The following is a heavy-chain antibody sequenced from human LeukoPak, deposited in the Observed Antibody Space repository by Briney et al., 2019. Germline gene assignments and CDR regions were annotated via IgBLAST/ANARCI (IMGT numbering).Heavy chain of an antibody. CDR3: AKDRTTAIVGATFDY. CDR1: GFTFSSHG. Sequence: GGSLRLSCAASGFTFSSHGMCWVRQAPGKGLEWVSVISGSGGSRYYADSVKSRFTISRDNSKNRLYLQMNSLRAEDTAVYYCAKDRTTAIVGATFDYWGLGTLDTVSS. V-gene: IGHV3-23*01. J-gene: IGHJ4*02. D-gene: IGHD1-26*01. CDR2: ISGSGGSR.